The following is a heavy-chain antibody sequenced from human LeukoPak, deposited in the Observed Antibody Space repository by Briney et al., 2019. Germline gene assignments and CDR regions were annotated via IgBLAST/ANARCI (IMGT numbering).Heavy chain of an antibody. CDR3: ASRYDSRGYLPTLGFLRY. CDR2: ISYDGSNK. V-gene: IGHV3-30*03. Sequence: PGGSLRLSCAVSGFTFNTYGIHWVRQTPGKGLEWVALISYDGSNKYYADSVKGRFTISRDNSKNTLYLQMNSLRAEDTAVYYCASRYDSRGYLPTLGFLRYWGQGTLVTVSS. J-gene: IGHJ4*02. CDR1: GFTFNTYG. D-gene: IGHD3-22*01.